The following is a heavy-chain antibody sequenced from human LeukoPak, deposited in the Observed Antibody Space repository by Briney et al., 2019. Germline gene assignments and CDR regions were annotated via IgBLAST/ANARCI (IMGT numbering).Heavy chain of an antibody. Sequence: PGGSLRLSCAASGFTFSSYSMNWVRQAPGKGLEWVSYISSSSSTIYYADSVKGRFTISRDNAKNSLYLQMNSLRAEDTAVYYCASRPRCGSTSCYVLDYWGQGTLVTVSS. CDR3: ASRPRCGSTSCYVLDY. V-gene: IGHV3-48*01. D-gene: IGHD2-2*01. CDR2: ISSSSSTI. CDR1: GFTFSSYS. J-gene: IGHJ4*02.